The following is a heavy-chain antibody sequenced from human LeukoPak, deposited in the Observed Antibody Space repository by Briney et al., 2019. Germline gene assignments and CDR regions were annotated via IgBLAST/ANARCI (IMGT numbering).Heavy chain of an antibody. CDR2: INHSGST. D-gene: IGHD2-2*01. J-gene: IGHJ4*02. Sequence: SETLSLTCAAYGGSFSGYYWSWIRQPPGKGLEWIGEINHSGSTNYNPSLKSRVTISVDTSKNQFSLKLSSVTAADTAVYYCALGGCSSTSCYGSIVNWGQGTLVTVSS. CDR1: GGSFSGYY. CDR3: ALGGCSSTSCYGSIVN. V-gene: IGHV4-34*01.